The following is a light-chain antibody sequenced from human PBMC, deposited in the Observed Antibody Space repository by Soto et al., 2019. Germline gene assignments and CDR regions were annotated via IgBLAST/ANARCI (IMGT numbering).Light chain of an antibody. V-gene: IGKV1-5*03. CDR3: QQCHSYPLT. CDR2: KAS. J-gene: IGKJ1*01. CDR1: QSISSW. Sequence: DIQMTQSPSTLSASVGDRVTITCRASQSISSWLAWYQQKPGKAPKLLIYKASSLESGVPSRFSGSGSGTEFTLTISSLQPDDFSTYFCQQCHSYPLTFGQGTKVEIK.